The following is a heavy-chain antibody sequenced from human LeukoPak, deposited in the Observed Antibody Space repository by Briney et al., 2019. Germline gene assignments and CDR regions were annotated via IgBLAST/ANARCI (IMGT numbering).Heavy chain of an antibody. CDR2: ITHSGSP. CDR3: ARGLSTAGALDY. Sequence: SETLSLTCAVYGVSFSGYYWSWIRQPPGKGLEWIGDITHSGSPNYNPSLKSRFTVSVDTSKNQFSLKVTSVTAADTAVYYCARGLSTAGALDYWGQGTLVTVSS. J-gene: IGHJ4*02. D-gene: IGHD5/OR15-5a*01. V-gene: IGHV4-34*01. CDR1: GVSFSGYY.